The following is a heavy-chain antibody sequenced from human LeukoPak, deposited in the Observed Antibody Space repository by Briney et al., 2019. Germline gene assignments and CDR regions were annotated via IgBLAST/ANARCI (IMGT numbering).Heavy chain of an antibody. CDR2: IIPILGIA. D-gene: IGHD3-10*01. Sequence: TVKLSCKASVGILSSFSIIWVRQAPAQGREWMGRIIPILGIANYTQKCKGRVTLTADKSTSTAYMELSSLRSEDTAVYYCATVWFGELYYFDYWGQGTLVTVSS. CDR3: ATVWFGELYYFDY. J-gene: IGHJ4*02. CDR1: VGILSSFS. V-gene: IGHV1-69*02.